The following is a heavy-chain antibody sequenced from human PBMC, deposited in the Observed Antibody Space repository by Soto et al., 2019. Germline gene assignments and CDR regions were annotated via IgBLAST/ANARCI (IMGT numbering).Heavy chain of an antibody. CDR3: ARDGRYDFWSGYYGAPDAFDI. V-gene: IGHV1-18*01. CDR2: ISAYNGNT. J-gene: IGHJ3*02. CDR1: GYTFTSYG. Sequence: ASVKVSCKASGYTFTSYGISWVRQAPGQGLEWMGWISAYNGNTNYAQKLQGRVTMTTDTSTSTAYMELRSLRSDDTAVYYCARDGRYDFWSGYYGAPDAFDIWGKGTMVTVSS. D-gene: IGHD3-3*01.